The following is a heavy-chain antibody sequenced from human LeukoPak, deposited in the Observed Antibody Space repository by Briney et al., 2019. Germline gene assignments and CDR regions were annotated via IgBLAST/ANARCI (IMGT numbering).Heavy chain of an antibody. V-gene: IGHV4-59*05. CDR2: IYYSGST. Sequence: PSETLSLTCTVSDGSISGYYWSWIRQSAGKGLEWIGSIYYSGSTYYNPSLKSRVTISVDTSKNQFSLKLSSVTAADTAVYYCARHEDYYGSGSDPDWFDPWGQGTLVTVSS. D-gene: IGHD3-10*01. CDR1: DGSISGYY. J-gene: IGHJ5*02. CDR3: ARHEDYYGSGSDPDWFDP.